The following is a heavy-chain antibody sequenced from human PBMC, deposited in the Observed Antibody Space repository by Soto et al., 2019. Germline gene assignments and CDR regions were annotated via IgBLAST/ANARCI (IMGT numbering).Heavy chain of an antibody. J-gene: IGHJ4*02. Sequence: GGSLRLSCAASGFTFSSYAMSWVRQAPGKGLEWVSTISASGVSTYYADSVKGRFTISRDNSKNTLYLQMNSLRVEDTAVYYCARGLGYCSSTSCYIWFDYWGQGTLVTVSS. CDR2: ISASGVST. D-gene: IGHD2-2*02. V-gene: IGHV3-23*01. CDR1: GFTFSSYA. CDR3: ARGLGYCSSTSCYIWFDY.